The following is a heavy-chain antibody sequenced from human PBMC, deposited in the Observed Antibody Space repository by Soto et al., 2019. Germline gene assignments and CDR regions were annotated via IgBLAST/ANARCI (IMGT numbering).Heavy chain of an antibody. CDR2: IWYDGSNK. V-gene: IGHV3-33*01. J-gene: IGHJ4*02. Sequence: QVQLVESGGGVVQPGRSLRLSCAASGFTFSSYGMHWVRQAPGKGLEWVAVIWYDGSNKYYADSVKGRFTISRDNSKNTLYLQMNSPRAEDTAVYYCASLYGDYGEGDYWGQGTLVTVSS. CDR3: ASLYGDYGEGDY. D-gene: IGHD4-17*01. CDR1: GFTFSSYG.